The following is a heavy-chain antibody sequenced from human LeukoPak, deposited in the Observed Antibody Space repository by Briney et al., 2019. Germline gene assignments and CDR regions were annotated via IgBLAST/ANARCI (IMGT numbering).Heavy chain of an antibody. CDR2: INPTGGST. CDR3: ARVRRAYDSSGYYVSYFDY. V-gene: IGHV1-46*01. D-gene: IGHD3-22*01. J-gene: IGHJ4*02. Sequence: ASVKVSCKASGYTFPSYFMHWVRQAPGQGLEWMGIINPTGGSTTYAQKFQGRVTMTRDTSASTAYMELSSLRSEDTAVYYCARVRRAYDSSGYYVSYFDYWGQGTLVTVSS. CDR1: GYTFPSYF.